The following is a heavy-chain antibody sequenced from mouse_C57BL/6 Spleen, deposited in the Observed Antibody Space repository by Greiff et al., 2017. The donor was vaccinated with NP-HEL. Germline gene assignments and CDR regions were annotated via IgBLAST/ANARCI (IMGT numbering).Heavy chain of an antibody. Sequence: EVQLQQSGAELVRPGSSVKMSCKTSGYTFTSYGINWVKQRPGQGLEWIGYIYIGNGYTDYNEKFKGKATLTSDTSSSTDYMQISSLTSEDSAIYFCARSDYYGNYGYAMDYWGQGTSVTVSS. D-gene: IGHD2-1*01. CDR2: IYIGNGYT. CDR3: ARSDYYGNYGYAMDY. J-gene: IGHJ4*01. V-gene: IGHV1-58*01. CDR1: GYTFTSYG.